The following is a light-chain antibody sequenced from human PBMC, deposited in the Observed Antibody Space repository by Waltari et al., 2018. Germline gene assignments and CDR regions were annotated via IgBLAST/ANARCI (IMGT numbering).Light chain of an antibody. J-gene: IGKJ1*01. CDR3: QNHERLPAM. Sequence: EIVLTQSPGTLSLSPGERVTLSCRASQSISRYLAWYQQKPGQAPRLLIYAASSRATGIPDRFSGSGSGTDFSLTIRRLEPEDFAVYYCQNHERLPAMFGQGTKVEIK. CDR2: AAS. V-gene: IGKV3-20*01. CDR1: QSISRY.